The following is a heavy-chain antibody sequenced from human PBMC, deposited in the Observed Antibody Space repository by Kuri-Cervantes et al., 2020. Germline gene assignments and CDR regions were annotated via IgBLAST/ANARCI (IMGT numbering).Heavy chain of an antibody. V-gene: IGHV3-7*01. Sequence: LSLTCAASGFTFSGYWMSWVRQAPGKGLEWVANIKQDGSEKYYVDSVKGRLTISRDNAKNSLYLQMNSLRAEDTAVYFCTNWRGGGDYWGQGTLVTVSS. CDR3: TNWRGGGDY. D-gene: IGHD3-10*01. CDR1: GFTFSGYW. CDR2: IKQDGSEK. J-gene: IGHJ4*02.